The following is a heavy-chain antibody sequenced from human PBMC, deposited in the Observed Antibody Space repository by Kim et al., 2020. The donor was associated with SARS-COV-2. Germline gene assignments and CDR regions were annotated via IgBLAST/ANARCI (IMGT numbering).Heavy chain of an antibody. Sequence: SETLSLTCTVSGGSISSYYWSWIRQPPGKGLEWIGYIYYSGSTNYTPSLKSRVTISVDTSKNQFSLKLSSVTAADTAVYYCARLYSSSWYEWFDPWGQGTLVTVSS. D-gene: IGHD6-13*01. J-gene: IGHJ5*02. V-gene: IGHV4-59*01. CDR3: ARLYSSSWYEWFDP. CDR2: IYYSGST. CDR1: GGSISSYY.